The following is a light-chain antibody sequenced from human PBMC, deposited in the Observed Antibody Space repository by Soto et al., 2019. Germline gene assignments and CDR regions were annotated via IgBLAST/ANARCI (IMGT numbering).Light chain of an antibody. CDR1: SSDVGGYNY. CDR2: EVS. J-gene: IGLJ2*01. CDR3: SSYTSSSTLV. V-gene: IGLV2-14*01. Sequence: QSALTQPASVSGSPGQSITISCTATSSDVGGYNYVPWYQQHPGKAPKLMIYEVSNRPSGVSNRFSGSKSGNTASLTISGLQAEDEADYYCSSYTSSSTLVFGGGTKVTVL.